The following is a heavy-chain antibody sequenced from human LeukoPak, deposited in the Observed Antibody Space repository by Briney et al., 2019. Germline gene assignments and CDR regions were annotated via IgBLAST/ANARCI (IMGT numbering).Heavy chain of an antibody. Sequence: SETLSLTCTVSGGSITSSSYYWGWIRQPPGNGLEWIGSIYYSGSTYYNPSLKSRVTISVDTSKNQFSLKLSSMTAADTALCYCARGRRDGYMLLWEDYWGQGTLVTVSS. D-gene: IGHD5-24*01. CDR3: ARGRRDGYMLLWEDY. CDR2: IYYSGST. V-gene: IGHV4-39*07. J-gene: IGHJ4*02. CDR1: GGSITSSSYY.